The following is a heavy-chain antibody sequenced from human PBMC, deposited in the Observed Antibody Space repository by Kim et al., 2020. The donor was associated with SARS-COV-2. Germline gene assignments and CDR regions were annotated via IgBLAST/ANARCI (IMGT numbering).Heavy chain of an antibody. CDR3: AKVTTITAPFYDY. Sequence: YADSVQGRFTIPRDNSKNELNLQMTSLRAEDTALYYCAKVTTITAPFYDYWGQGTLVTVSS. V-gene: IGHV3-23*01. J-gene: IGHJ4*02. D-gene: IGHD4-4*01.